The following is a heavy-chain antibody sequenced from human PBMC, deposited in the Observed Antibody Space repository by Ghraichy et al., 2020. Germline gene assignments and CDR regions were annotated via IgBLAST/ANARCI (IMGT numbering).Heavy chain of an antibody. V-gene: IGHV5-51*01. Sequence: GGSLNISCKGSGYSFTSYWIGWVRQMPGKGLEWMGIIYPGDPETRYSPSFQGQVTIPADKSINTAYLQWSSLKASDTAIYYCARNGYYYDSSCTLGYYGMDVWGQGTTVTVSS. CDR3: ARNGYYYDSSCTLGYYGMDV. D-gene: IGHD3-22*01. CDR1: GYSFTSYW. J-gene: IGHJ6*02. CDR2: IYPGDPET.